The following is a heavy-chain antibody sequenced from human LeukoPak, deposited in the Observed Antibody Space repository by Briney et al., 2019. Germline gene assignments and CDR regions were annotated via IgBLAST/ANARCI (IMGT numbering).Heavy chain of an antibody. CDR3: ARDRALRYFDWLSQGPSNYYYGMDV. V-gene: IGHV3-11*05. J-gene: IGHJ6*02. CDR2: ISSSSSYT. Sequence: KPGGSLGLSCAASGFTFSDYYMSWIRQAPGKGLEWVSYISSSSSYTNYADSVKGRFTISRDNAKNSLYLQMNSLRAEDTAVYYCARDRALRYFDWLSQGPSNYYYGMDVWGQGTTVTVSS. D-gene: IGHD3-9*01. CDR1: GFTFSDYY.